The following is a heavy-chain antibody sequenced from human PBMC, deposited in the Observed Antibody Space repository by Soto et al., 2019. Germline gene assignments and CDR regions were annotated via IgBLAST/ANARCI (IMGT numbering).Heavy chain of an antibody. D-gene: IGHD1-26*01. J-gene: IGHJ4*02. Sequence: QVQLVESGGGLVKPGGSLRLSCAASGFTFSDYYMTWIRQAPGKGLEWLSFISSSSSNTIYADSVKGRFTISRDNAKNSLYLQMNSLRAEDTAVYYCVRSPRYSGSYFLDYWGQGTLVTVSS. CDR3: VRSPRYSGSYFLDY. CDR2: ISSSSSNT. V-gene: IGHV3-11*06. CDR1: GFTFSDYY.